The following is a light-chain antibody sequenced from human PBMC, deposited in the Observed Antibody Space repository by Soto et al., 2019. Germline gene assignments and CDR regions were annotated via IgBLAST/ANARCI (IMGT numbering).Light chain of an antibody. CDR1: QDISAW. J-gene: IGKJ1*01. V-gene: IGKV1-5*03. CDR2: KAT. CDR3: QQYSAFPWT. Sequence: DIQMTQSPSTLSASVGDIVTITCRASQDISAWLAWYQQKPGKPPKLVIYKATALETGVPSRFSGSGSGTEFTLTISSLQPDDFTTYHCQQYSAFPWTFGQGTKVDIK.